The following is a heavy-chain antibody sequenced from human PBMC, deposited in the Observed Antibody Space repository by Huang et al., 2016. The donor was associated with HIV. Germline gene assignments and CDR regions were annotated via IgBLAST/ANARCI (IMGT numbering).Heavy chain of an antibody. Sequence: QVQLQESGPGLVKPSETLSLNCTVSGGSISTGGYSWGWIRQTPGKGLEWIASIYYRGSTNYNPSLKSRVTISVDTSQNQFSLKLSSVTAADTAIYYCARRLGNYFFDYWGQGTLVTVSS. V-gene: IGHV4-39*01. CDR1: GGSISTGGYS. CDR3: ARRLGNYFFDY. CDR2: IYYRGST. D-gene: IGHD7-27*01. J-gene: IGHJ4*02.